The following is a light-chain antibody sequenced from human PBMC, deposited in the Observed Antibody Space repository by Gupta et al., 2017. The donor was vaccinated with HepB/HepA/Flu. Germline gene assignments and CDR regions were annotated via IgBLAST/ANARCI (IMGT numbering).Light chain of an antibody. Sequence: SYKLTTPPPVSVSPGRTARITGSGDKLGDKYACWYQQKPGQSPVLIIFQDSNRPSGIPERFSGSNSGNTVTLTISGTQATDEADYYCQAWDSSTAVVFGGGTKLTVL. CDR1: KLGDKY. V-gene: IGLV3-1*01. CDR3: QAWDSSTAVV. CDR2: QDS. J-gene: IGLJ2*01.